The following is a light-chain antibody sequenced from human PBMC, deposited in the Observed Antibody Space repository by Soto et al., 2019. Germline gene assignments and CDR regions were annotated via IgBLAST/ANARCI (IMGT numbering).Light chain of an antibody. J-gene: IGKJ4*01. CDR3: QQYYSYPRT. V-gene: IGKV1-5*01. CDR1: QSISTW. CDR2: DAS. Sequence: DMQMTQSPSTLSASLGGRVTITFRASQSISTWLAWYQQKPGKAPKLVIYDASSLESGVPSRFSGSGYGTDFNLTISCLQSEDFATYYCQQYYSYPRTFGGGTKVDIK.